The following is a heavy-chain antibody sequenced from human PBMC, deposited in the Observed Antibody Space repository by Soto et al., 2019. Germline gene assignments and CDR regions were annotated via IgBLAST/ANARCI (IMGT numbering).Heavy chain of an antibody. D-gene: IGHD3-9*01. Sequence: EVQQVESGGGLVQPGGSLRLSCVASGFTFSSYSMVWVRQAPGKGLEWVSYIFVDSTTIYYADSVKGRFTVSRDNAQNSLFLLINSLRAEDTAVYYCARDRDWAFDYWGRGTLVTVSS. CDR3: ARDRDWAFDY. CDR2: IFVDSTTI. CDR1: GFTFSSYS. J-gene: IGHJ4*02. V-gene: IGHV3-48*04.